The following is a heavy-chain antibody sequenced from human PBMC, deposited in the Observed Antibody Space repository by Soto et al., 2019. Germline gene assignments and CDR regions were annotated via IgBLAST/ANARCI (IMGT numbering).Heavy chain of an antibody. D-gene: IGHD3-10*01. CDR1: GYTFTSYA. J-gene: IGHJ4*02. Sequence: ASVKVSCKASGYTFTSYAIHWVRQAPGQSLEWMGWVDTGNGNTKYSQKFQGRVTITRDTYANTADMELSSLRSDDTAVYYCARDLDGSGSYYTDYWGQGSLVTVSS. CDR2: VDTGNGNT. CDR3: ARDLDGSGSYYTDY. V-gene: IGHV1-3*04.